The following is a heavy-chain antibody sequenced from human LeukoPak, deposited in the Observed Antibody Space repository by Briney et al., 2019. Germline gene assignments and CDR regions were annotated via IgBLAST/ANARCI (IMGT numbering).Heavy chain of an antibody. J-gene: IGHJ4*02. V-gene: IGHV3-23*01. CDR2: ISGSGGST. CDR3: AKDWANGDYIDH. D-gene: IGHD2-8*01. CDR1: GFTFSSYA. Sequence: AGGSLRLSCAASGFTFSSYAMSWVRQAPGKGLEWVSAISGSGGSTYYADSVKGRFTISRDNSKNTLSLQMNSLRADNTAVYYCAKDWANGDYIDHWGQGTLVTVSS.